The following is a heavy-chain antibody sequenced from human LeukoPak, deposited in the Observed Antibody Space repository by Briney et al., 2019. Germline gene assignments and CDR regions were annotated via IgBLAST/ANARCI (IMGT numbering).Heavy chain of an antibody. J-gene: IGHJ4*02. V-gene: IGHV1-69*06. CDR2: IIPIFGTA. Sequence: GASVKISCKASGGTFSSYAISWVRQAPGQGLEWMGGIIPIFGTANYAQKFQGRVTITADKSTSTAYMELSSLRSEDTAVYYCARTGYFDWFYFDYWGQGTLVTVSS. CDR3: ARTGYFDWFYFDY. D-gene: IGHD3-9*01. CDR1: GGTFSSYA.